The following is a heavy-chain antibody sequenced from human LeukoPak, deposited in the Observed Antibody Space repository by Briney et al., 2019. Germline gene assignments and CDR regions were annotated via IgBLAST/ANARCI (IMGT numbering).Heavy chain of an antibody. V-gene: IGHV3-23*01. CDR1: GFTFDDYA. J-gene: IGHJ4*02. CDR2: ISGSGGST. Sequence: QSGGSLRLSCAASGFTFDDYAMHWVRQAPGKGLGWVSAISGSGGSTYYADSVKGRFTISRDNSKNTLYLQMNSLRAEDTAVYYCARVDSYYDFWSGYDYWGQGTLVTVSS. CDR3: ARVDSYYDFWSGYDY. D-gene: IGHD3-3*01.